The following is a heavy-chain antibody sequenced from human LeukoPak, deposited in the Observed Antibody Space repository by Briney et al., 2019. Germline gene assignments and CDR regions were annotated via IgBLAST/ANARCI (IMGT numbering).Heavy chain of an antibody. V-gene: IGHV3-20*04. CDR3: AKESFRYFQH. J-gene: IGHJ1*01. Sequence: GGSLRLSCAASGFTFDDYGMSWVRQAPGKGLEWVSGINWNGGSTAYADSVKGRFTISRDNAKNSLYLQTNILRAEDTALYYCAKESFRYFQHWGQGTLVTVSS. CDR1: GFTFDDYG. D-gene: IGHD3-16*02. CDR2: INWNGGST.